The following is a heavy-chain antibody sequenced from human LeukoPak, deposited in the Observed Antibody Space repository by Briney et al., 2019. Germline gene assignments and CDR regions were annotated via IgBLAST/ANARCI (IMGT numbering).Heavy chain of an antibody. CDR1: GFTFSSYS. V-gene: IGHV3-21*01. J-gene: IGHJ4*02. CDR2: ISSSSSYI. CDR3: ARVGISYSSSLDY. Sequence: GGSLRLSCAASGFTFSSYSMNWVRQAPGKGLEWVSSISSSSSYIYYADSVKGRFTISRDNAKNSLYLQMNSLRAEDTAVYYCARVGISYSSSLDYWGQGTLVTVSS. D-gene: IGHD6-13*01.